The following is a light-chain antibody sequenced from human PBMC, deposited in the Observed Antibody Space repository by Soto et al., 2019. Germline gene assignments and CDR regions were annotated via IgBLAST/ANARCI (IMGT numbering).Light chain of an antibody. J-gene: IGKJ2*01. CDR2: LGS. Sequence: DIVMTQSPLSLPVTPGEPASISCRSTQSLLHSNGYNFLDWYLQKPGQSPQVLIYLGSYRASGVPDRISGSGSGTDFTLKISRVEAEDVGVYYCMQSLQTPYTFGQGTKLEIK. V-gene: IGKV2-28*01. CDR1: QSLLHSNGYNF. CDR3: MQSLQTPYT.